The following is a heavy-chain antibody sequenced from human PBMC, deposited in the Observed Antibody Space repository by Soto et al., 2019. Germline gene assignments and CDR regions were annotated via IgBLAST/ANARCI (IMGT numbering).Heavy chain of an antibody. CDR2: ISAYNGNT. D-gene: IGHD6-13*01. V-gene: IGHV1-18*04. Sequence: GASVKVSCKASGYTFTSYYMHWVRQAPGQGFEWMGWISAYNGNTNYAQKLQGRVTMTTDTSTSTAYMELRSLRSDDTAVYYCARESSSSCHDYWGQGTLVTVSS. J-gene: IGHJ4*02. CDR1: GYTFTSYY. CDR3: ARESSSSCHDY.